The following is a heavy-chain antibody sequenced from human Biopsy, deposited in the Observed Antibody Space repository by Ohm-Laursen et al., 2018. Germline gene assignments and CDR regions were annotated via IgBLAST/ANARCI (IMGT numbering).Heavy chain of an antibody. CDR3: ARDFNYDGGGSFNFDY. CDR1: GYTFTNYN. CDR2: MNPNSGNT. J-gene: IGHJ4*02. D-gene: IGHD3-22*01. Sequence: SVKVSCKASGYTFTNYNVNWVRQATGQGLEWMGWMNPNSGNTGCAQKFQGRVTMTRNTSISTAYMELSSLTSVDTAVYYCARDFNYDGGGSFNFDYWGQGTLVTVSS. V-gene: IGHV1-8*01.